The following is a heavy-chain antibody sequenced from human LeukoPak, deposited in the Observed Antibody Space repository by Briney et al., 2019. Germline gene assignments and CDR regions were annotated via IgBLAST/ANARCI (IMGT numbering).Heavy chain of an antibody. J-gene: IGHJ4*02. Sequence: SETLSLTCTVSGHSISSGYYWGWIRQPPGKGLEWIGSIYHSGSTYYNPSLKSRVTISVDTSKNHFSLKLSSVTAADTAVYYCARRYGYCSSTSCWDWGQGTLVTVSS. CDR1: GHSISSGYY. CDR2: IYHSGST. CDR3: ARRYGYCSSTSCWD. V-gene: IGHV4-38-2*02. D-gene: IGHD2-2*03.